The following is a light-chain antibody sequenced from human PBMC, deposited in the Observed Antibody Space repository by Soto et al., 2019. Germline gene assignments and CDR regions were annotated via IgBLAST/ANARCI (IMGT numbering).Light chain of an antibody. Sequence: QSVLTQPASVSGSPGQSITISCTGTSSDVGGYNYVSWYQQHPGKAPKLMIYEVSNRPSGVYNRFSGSKSGNTASLTISGLQAEDEADYYCSSYTSSSTPYVFGTGTKVTVL. V-gene: IGLV2-14*01. J-gene: IGLJ1*01. CDR3: SSYTSSSTPYV. CDR1: SSDVGGYNY. CDR2: EVS.